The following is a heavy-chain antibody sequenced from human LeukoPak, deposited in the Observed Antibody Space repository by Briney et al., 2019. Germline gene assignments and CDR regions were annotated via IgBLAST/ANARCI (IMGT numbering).Heavy chain of an antibody. CDR2: ISWNGNSI. D-gene: IGHD4-11*01. CDR3: ALSTGTRSDV. V-gene: IGHV3-9*01. J-gene: IGHJ6*02. CDR1: GFSFDDYA. Sequence: GRSLRLSCAASGFSFDDYAMHWVRQAPGKGLEWVSAISWNGNSIVYADSVKGRFTIARDNAKNSLYLQMNSLRAEDTALYYCALSTGTRSDVWGQGTTVTVSS.